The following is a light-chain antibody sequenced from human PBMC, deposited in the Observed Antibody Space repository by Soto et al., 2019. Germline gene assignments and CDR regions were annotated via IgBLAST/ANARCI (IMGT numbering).Light chain of an antibody. CDR1: QTISNW. Sequence: DIQMTQSPSTLSASVGDRITITCRASQTISNWLAWYQQKPGRAPKLLIFDASSLASGVASRFSGSGSGTDFTLTISSLQPDDFAAYYCQQYNSFSPWTFGQGTKVEIK. V-gene: IGKV1-5*01. CDR3: QQYNSFSPWT. CDR2: DAS. J-gene: IGKJ1*01.